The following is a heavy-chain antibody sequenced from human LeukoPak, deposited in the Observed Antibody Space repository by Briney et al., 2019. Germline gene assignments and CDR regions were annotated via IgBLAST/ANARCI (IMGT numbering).Heavy chain of an antibody. J-gene: IGHJ2*01. D-gene: IGHD3-22*01. CDR2: IYTTGGT. V-gene: IGHV4-4*07. Sequence: SETLSLTCTVSGGSISNDYWSWIRQPAGKGLEWIGRIYTTGGTNYNLSLQSRVTMSLETSKNHFSLQLRSVTAADTAVYYCARDPGTHYYDSSGYYGWYFDLWGRGALVTVSS. CDR3: ARDPGTHYYDSSGYYGWYFDL. CDR1: GGSISNDY.